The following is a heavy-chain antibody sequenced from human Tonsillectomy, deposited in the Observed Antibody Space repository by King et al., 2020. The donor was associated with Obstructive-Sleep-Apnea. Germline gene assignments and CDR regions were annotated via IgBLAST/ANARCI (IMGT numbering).Heavy chain of an antibody. D-gene: IGHD2-21*01. J-gene: IGHJ4*02. V-gene: IGHV2-5*02. CDR3: ARRRGMWRSFDY. CDR1: GFSLSTSGVG. Sequence: TLKESGPTLVKPPQTLTLTCTFSGFSLSTSGVGVGWIRQPPGKALEWLALIYWDDDKRYSPSLKSRLTITKDTSKNQVVLTMTNMDPVDTATYYCARRRGMWRSFDYWGQGTLVTVSS. CDR2: IYWDDDK.